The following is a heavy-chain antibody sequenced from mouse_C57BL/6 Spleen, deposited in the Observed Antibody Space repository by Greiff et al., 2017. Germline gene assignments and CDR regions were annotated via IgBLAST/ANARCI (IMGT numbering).Heavy chain of an antibody. CDR1: GFTFTDYY. D-gene: IGHD2-4*01. CDR2: IRNKANGYTT. CDR3: ARSNYDYDGYFDV. V-gene: IGHV7-3*01. Sequence: EVKLVESGGGLVQPGGSLSLSCAASGFTFTDYYMSWVRQPPGKALEWLGFIRNKANGYTTEYSASVKGRFTISRDNSQSILYLQMNALRAEDSATYYCARSNYDYDGYFDVWGTGTTVTVSS. J-gene: IGHJ1*03.